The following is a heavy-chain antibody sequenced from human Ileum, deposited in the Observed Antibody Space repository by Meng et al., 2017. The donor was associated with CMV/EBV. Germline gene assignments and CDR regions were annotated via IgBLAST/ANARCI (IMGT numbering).Heavy chain of an antibody. CDR2: IYSSGTA. J-gene: IGHJ4*02. D-gene: IGHD5-12*01. V-gene: IGHV4-30-4*08. CDR3: AREGGYDQRYFDY. Sequence: SETLSLTCPVSGDSITSGDYYWSWIRQPPGKGLEWIGYIYSSGTAYYNPSLKTAISIDTSKNQFSLRLTSVTAADTAVYYCAREGGYDQRYFDYWGQGILVTVSS. CDR1: GDSITSGDYY.